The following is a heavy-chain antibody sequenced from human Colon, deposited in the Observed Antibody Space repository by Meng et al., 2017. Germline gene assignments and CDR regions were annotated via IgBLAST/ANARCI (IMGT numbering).Heavy chain of an antibody. Sequence: GESLKISCAASGFTFSSYAMSWVRQAPEKGLERVSVISSSGDTYHADSVKGRFTISRDNSKSTLYLQMSSLRAEDSAIYYCAKSTGRYSNYGDYWGQGTLVTVSS. D-gene: IGHD3-16*02. J-gene: IGHJ4*02. CDR2: ISSSGDT. CDR3: AKSTGRYSNYGDY. CDR1: GFTFSSYA. V-gene: IGHV3-23*01.